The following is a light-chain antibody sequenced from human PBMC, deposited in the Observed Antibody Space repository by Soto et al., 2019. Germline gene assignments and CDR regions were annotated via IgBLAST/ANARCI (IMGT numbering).Light chain of an antibody. CDR2: VAS. J-gene: IGKJ1*01. CDR3: QQGLSAPRT. V-gene: IGKV1-39*01. CDR1: QSISSD. Sequence: DIQLTQSPSSLSASVGDRVTITCRASQSISSDLNWYQQKAGQAHKLLIYVASNLQIGVPSRFSGSGSGTEFTLMMNSLQPQDCATYYWQQGLSAPRTFGLGTKVDVK.